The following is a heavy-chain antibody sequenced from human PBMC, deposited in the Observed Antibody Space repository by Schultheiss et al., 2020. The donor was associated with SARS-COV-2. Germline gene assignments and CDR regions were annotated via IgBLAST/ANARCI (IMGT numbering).Heavy chain of an antibody. CDR2: IIPIFGTA. CDR3: ARVEAALNWFDP. V-gene: IGHV1-69*13. Sequence: SVKVSCKASGYTFTGYYMHWVRQAPGQGLEWMGGIIPIFGTANYAQKFQGRVTITADESTSTAYMELSSLRSEDTAVYYCARVEAALNWFDPWGQGTLVTVSS. J-gene: IGHJ5*02. D-gene: IGHD6-13*01. CDR1: GYTFTGYY.